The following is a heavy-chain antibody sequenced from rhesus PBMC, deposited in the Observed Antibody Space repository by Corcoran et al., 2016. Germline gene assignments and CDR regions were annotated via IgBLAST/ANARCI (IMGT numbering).Heavy chain of an antibody. CDR3: ASREYCSGIYCYQMGLG. J-gene: IGHJ4*01. CDR2: IYGRSGST. Sequence: QVQLQESGPVLVKPSEPLSLPCAVSAGSISGGYAWRCIRQPPGKGLDGIGYIYGRSGSTNNNPSLKNRVTISKDTSKNQFSLKLSSVTAADTAVYYCASREYCSGIYCYQMGLGWGQGVLVTVSS. V-gene: IGHV4-76*01. CDR1: AGSISGGYA. D-gene: IGHD2-27*01.